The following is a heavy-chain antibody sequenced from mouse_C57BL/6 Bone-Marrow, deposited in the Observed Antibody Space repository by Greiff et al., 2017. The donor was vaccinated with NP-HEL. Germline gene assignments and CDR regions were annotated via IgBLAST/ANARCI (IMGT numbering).Heavy chain of an antibody. J-gene: IGHJ1*03. Sequence: EVQLQQSGPELVKPGASVKISCKASGYSFTGYYMNWVKQSPEKSLEWIGEINPSTGGTTYNQKFKAKATLTVDKSSSTAYMQLKSLTSEDSAVYYCARYAGDGYLYWYFDVWGTGTTVTVSS. CDR1: GYSFTGYY. CDR3: ARYAGDGYLYWYFDV. V-gene: IGHV1-42*01. D-gene: IGHD2-3*01. CDR2: INPSTGGT.